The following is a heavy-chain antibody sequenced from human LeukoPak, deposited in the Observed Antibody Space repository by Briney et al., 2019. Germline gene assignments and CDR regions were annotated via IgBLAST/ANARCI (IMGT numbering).Heavy chain of an antibody. CDR1: GFTFRSYA. V-gene: IGHV3-33*08. D-gene: IGHD6-13*01. Sequence: PGGSLRLSCEASGFTFRSYAMHWVRQAPGKGLEWVAVIWYDGSNKYYADSVKGRFTISRDNSKNTLYLQMNSLRAEDTAVYYCARGRKGPPRYSSSWFYFDYWGQGTLVTVSS. CDR2: IWYDGSNK. CDR3: ARGRKGPPRYSSSWFYFDY. J-gene: IGHJ4*02.